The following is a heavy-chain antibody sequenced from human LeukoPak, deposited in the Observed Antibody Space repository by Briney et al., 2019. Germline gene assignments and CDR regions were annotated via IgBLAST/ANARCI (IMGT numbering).Heavy chain of an antibody. CDR1: GFNFNSYE. CDR2: ISSSGGAI. CDR3: AKTNGYYSD. J-gene: IGHJ4*02. Sequence: PGGSLRLSCAASGFNFNSYEMNWVRQAPGKGLEWVSYISSSGGAIYYADSVKGRFTISRDNAKNSLYLQMNSLRGEDTAVYYCAKTNGYYSDWGQGTLVTVSS. V-gene: IGHV3-48*03. D-gene: IGHD3-22*01.